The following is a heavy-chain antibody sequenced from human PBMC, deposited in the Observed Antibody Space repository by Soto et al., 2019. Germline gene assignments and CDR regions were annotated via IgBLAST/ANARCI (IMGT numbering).Heavy chain of an antibody. J-gene: IGHJ4*02. CDR1: GFTFSSYA. CDR3: AKVPYYDFWSGYRPTGLFDY. CDR2: ISGSGGST. Sequence: GGSLRLSCAASGFTFSSYAMSWVRQAPGKGLEWVSAISGSGGSTYYADSVKGRFTISRDNSKNTLYLQMNSLRAEDTAVYYCAKVPYYDFWSGYRPTGLFDYWGQGTLVTVSS. V-gene: IGHV3-23*01. D-gene: IGHD3-3*01.